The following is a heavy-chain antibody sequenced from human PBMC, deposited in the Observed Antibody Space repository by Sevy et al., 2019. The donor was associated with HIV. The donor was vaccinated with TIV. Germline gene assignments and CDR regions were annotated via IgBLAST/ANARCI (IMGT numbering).Heavy chain of an antibody. CDR2: ISYDGSAK. D-gene: IGHD6-19*01. Sequence: GGSLRLSCAASGFSFNTHAMHWVRQAPGKGLDWVPLISYDGSAKYYAESVKGRVTVPRNDSKYTLYLQMNSLRPEDSAVYYCAREGGHTSAWTPGKYWGQGTQVTVSS. V-gene: IGHV3-30-3*01. CDR3: AREGGHTSAWTPGKY. J-gene: IGHJ4*02. CDR1: GFSFNTHA.